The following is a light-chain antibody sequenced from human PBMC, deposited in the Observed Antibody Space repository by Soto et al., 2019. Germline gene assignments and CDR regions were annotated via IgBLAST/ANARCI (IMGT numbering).Light chain of an antibody. CDR1: QSLLHSNGYNY. V-gene: IGKV2-28*01. Sequence: DIVMTQSPLSLPVTPGEPASISCRSSQSLLHSNGYNYLDWYLQKPGQSPQLLIYLGSNRASGVTDMVSGSGSGTDFTLKISRVEADDVGVYYCMQALQTPLYTFGQGTKLEIK. J-gene: IGKJ2*01. CDR2: LGS. CDR3: MQALQTPLYT.